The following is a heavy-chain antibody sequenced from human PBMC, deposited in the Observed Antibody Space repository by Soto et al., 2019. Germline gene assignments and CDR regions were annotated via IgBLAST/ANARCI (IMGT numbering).Heavy chain of an antibody. CDR3: ARVVGATLGVSVEYYFDY. Sequence: SETLSLTCTVSGCSISSYYGSWIRQPPGKGLEWIGYIYYSGSTNYNPSLKSRVTISVDTSKNQFSLKLSSVTAADTAVYYCARVVGATLGVSVEYYFDYWGQGTLVTVSS. CDR2: IYYSGST. CDR1: GCSISSYY. D-gene: IGHD1-26*01. J-gene: IGHJ4*02. V-gene: IGHV4-59*01.